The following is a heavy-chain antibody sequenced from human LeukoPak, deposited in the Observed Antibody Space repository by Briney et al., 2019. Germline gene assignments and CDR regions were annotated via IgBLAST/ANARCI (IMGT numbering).Heavy chain of an antibody. CDR3: ARAPNADTKVGAFDI. V-gene: IGHV4-39*07. CDR1: GGSISSSSYY. CDR2: IYYSGST. Sequence: SETLSLTCTVSGGSISSSSYYWGWIRQPPGKGLEWIGSIYYSGSTYYNPSLKSRVTISVDTSKNQFSLKLSSVTAADTAVYYCARAPNADTKVGAFDIWGQGTMVTVSS. J-gene: IGHJ3*02.